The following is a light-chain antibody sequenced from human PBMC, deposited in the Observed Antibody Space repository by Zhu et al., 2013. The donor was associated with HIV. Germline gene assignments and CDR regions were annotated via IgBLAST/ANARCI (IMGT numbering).Light chain of an antibody. Sequence: QSALTQPASVSGSPGQWITISCTGTSSDIGRYDFVSWYQQHPDKAPKLIIFAVSNRPSGVSNRFSGSKSGNTASLTISGLQAEDEANYYCSSYTSSNTLVLFGGGTKLTVL. CDR1: SSDIGRYDF. CDR2: AVS. V-gene: IGLV2-14*03. J-gene: IGLJ3*02. CDR3: SSYTSSNTLVL.